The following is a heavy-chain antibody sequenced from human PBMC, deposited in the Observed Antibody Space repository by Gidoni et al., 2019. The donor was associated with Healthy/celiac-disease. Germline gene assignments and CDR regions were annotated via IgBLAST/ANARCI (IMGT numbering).Heavy chain of an antibody. J-gene: IGHJ4*02. V-gene: IGHV1-69*02. D-gene: IGHD3-16*01. CDR1: GGTFSSYT. Sequence: QVQLVQSGAEVKKPGSSVKVSCKAPGGTFSSYTISWVRQAPGQGLEWMGRIIPILGIANYAQKFQGRVTITADKSTSTAYMELSSLRSEDTAVYYCAGGESIPDFDYWGQGTLVTVSS. CDR3: AGGESIPDFDY. CDR2: IIPILGIA.